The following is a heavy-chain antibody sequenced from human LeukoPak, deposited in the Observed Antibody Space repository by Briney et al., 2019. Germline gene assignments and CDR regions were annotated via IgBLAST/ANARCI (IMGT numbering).Heavy chain of an antibody. J-gene: IGHJ4*02. CDR3: AKDPAMAY. CDR2: ISYDGSNK. V-gene: IGHV3-30*18. CDR1: GFTFSSYG. D-gene: IGHD5-18*01. Sequence: PGGSLRLSCAASGFTFSSYGMHWVRQAPGKGLEWVAVISYDGSNKYYADSVKGRFTISGDNSKNTLYLQMNSLRAEDTAVYYCAKDPAMAYWGQGTLVTVSS.